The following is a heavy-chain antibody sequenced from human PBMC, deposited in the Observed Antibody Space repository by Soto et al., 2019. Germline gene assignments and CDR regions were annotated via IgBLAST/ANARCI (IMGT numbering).Heavy chain of an antibody. CDR2: ISSDGTTT. V-gene: IGHV3-74*01. CDR1: GFTFRKFW. D-gene: IGHD2-8*01. J-gene: IGHJ1*01. CDR3: AIQDCTNDVCLEAAVTVGGALES. Sequence: EVQLVQSGGGLAQPGKSLRLSCAASGFTFRKFWMHWVRQVPGKGPVWVSYISSDGTTTDYADSVKGRFTISRDNAKDTLYLQMDRLRAEDTAVYYCAIQDCTNDVCLEAAVTVGGALESWGHGTLVTVSS.